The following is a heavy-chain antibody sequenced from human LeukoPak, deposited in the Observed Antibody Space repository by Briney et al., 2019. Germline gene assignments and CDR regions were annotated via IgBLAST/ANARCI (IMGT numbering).Heavy chain of an antibody. CDR3: AKSELVVPDYYYYYMDV. CDR1: GFTFSSYE. V-gene: IGHV3-48*03. J-gene: IGHJ6*03. D-gene: IGHD2-2*01. Sequence: GGSLRLSCAASGFTFSSYEMNWVRQAPGKGLEWVSYISSSGSTIYYADSVKGRFTISRDNSKNTLYLQMNSLRAEDTAVYYCAKSELVVPDYYYYYMDVWGKGTTVTISS. CDR2: ISSSGSTI.